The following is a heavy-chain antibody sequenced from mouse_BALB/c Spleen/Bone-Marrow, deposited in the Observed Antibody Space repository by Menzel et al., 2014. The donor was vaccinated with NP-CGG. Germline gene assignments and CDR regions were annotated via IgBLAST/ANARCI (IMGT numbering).Heavy chain of an antibody. V-gene: IGHV1-54*01. J-gene: IGHJ4*01. Sequence: QVQLKESGAELVRPGTSVKVSCKASGYAFTNYLIERVKQRPGQGLEWIGVINPGSGGTNYNEKFKGKATLTADKSSSTAYRQLSSLTSDDSAVYFCARWDYAMDYWGQGTSVTVSS. CDR3: ARWDYAMDY. CDR1: GYAFTNYL. CDR2: INPGSGGT.